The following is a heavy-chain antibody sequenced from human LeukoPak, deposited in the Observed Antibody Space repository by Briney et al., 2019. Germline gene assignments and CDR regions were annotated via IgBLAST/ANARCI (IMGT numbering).Heavy chain of an antibody. V-gene: IGHV4-4*09. CDR3: ARLYCSSTSCPIDP. D-gene: IGHD2-2*01. J-gene: IGHJ5*02. CDR1: GGSISSYY. CDR2: IYTSGST. Sequence: PSETLSLTCTVSGGSISSYYWSWIRPPPGKGLEWIGYIYTSGSTNYNPSLKSRATISVDTSKNQFSLKLSSVTAADTAVYYCARLYCSSTSCPIDPWGQGTLVTVSS.